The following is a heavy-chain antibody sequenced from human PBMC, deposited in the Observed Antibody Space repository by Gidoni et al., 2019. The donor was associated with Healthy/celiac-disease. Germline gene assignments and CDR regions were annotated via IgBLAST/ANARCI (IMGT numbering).Heavy chain of an antibody. CDR1: AFTFSTAW. J-gene: IGHJ4*02. CDR3: TTGYSSGWPNNFDY. D-gene: IGHD6-19*01. CDR2: IKSKTDGGTT. Sequence: EVQLVESGGGLVQPGVSLRLSCAASAFTFSTAWMSWVRQAPGKGLEWVGRIKSKTDGGTTDYTAPVKGRFTISRDDSKNTLYLQMNSLKTEDTAVYYCTTGYSSGWPNNFDYWGQGTLVTVSS. V-gene: IGHV3-15*01.